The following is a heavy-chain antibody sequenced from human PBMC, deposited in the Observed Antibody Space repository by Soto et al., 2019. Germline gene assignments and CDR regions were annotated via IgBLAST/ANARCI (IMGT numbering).Heavy chain of an antibody. CDR2: TSYSGTT. J-gene: IGHJ4*02. CDR1: GGSVSSGSYY. Sequence: SETLSLTCTVSGGSVSSGSYYWSWIRQPPGKGLEWIAYTSYSGTTNYNPSLKSRVTISVDTSKNQFSLKLSSVTAADTAVYYCARAINFDFWSDSQSGYYFDYWGRGTLVTVSS. D-gene: IGHD3-3*01. V-gene: IGHV4-61*01. CDR3: ARAINFDFWSDSQSGYYFDY.